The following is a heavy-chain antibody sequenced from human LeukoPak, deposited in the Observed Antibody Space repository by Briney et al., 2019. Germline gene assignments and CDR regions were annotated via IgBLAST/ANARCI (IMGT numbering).Heavy chain of an antibody. CDR3: ARQHDSYYYYYVDV. CDR2: LYHSDSA. Sequence: PSETLSLTCAVSGYSISNGYYWVWIRQSPGKGLEWIGSLYHSDSAYYNTSLKSRVSMSVDASRNQFSLKLSFVTAGDTAVYYCARQHDSYYYYYVDVWGSGTTVTVSS. V-gene: IGHV4-38-2*01. J-gene: IGHJ6*03. CDR1: GYSISNGYY.